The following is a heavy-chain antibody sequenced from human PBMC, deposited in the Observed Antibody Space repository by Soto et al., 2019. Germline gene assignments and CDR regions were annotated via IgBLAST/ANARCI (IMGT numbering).Heavy chain of an antibody. V-gene: IGHV3-30*18. Sequence: QAQLVESGGGVVQPGRSLRLSCAASGFTFSGYYMHWVRQAPGKGLEWVAVISYDGSTEYYADSVKGRFTISRDNSANRLFLQMNSLSPEETAVYYCTKDDGYNDSTYYHYFGMDVWGQGTTVTVSS. D-gene: IGHD5-12*01. CDR3: TKDDGYNDSTYYHYFGMDV. J-gene: IGHJ6*02. CDR2: ISYDGSTE. CDR1: GFTFSGYY.